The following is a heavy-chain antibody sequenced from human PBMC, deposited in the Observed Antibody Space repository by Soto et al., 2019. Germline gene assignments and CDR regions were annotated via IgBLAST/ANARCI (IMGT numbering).Heavy chain of an antibody. CDR1: GASFSGYS. Sequence: PSETLSLTCAVYGASFSGYSWSWLRQPPARGLEWIGDINPSGSTKYNPSLESRVSISVDTSKNQFSLNLSSVTAADTAVYYCATGKIRYLTEWGQGTLVTVSS. CDR3: ATGKIRYLTE. CDR2: INPSGST. D-gene: IGHD3-9*01. J-gene: IGHJ4*02. V-gene: IGHV4-34*01.